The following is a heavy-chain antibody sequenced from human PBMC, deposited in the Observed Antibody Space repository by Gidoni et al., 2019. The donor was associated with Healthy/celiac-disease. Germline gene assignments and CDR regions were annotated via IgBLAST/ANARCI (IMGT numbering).Heavy chain of an antibody. CDR3: ARTPDYYYGSGSYLDY. CDR2: IIPIFGTA. CDR1: GGTFSSYA. J-gene: IGHJ4*02. V-gene: IGHV1-69*06. D-gene: IGHD3-10*01. Sequence: QVQLVQSGGEVKKPGSAEKVPCKASGGTFSSYAISWVRQAPGQGLEWMGGIIPIFGTANYAQKFQGRVTITADKSTSTAYMELSSLRSEDTAVYYCARTPDYYYGSGSYLDYWGQGTLVTVSS.